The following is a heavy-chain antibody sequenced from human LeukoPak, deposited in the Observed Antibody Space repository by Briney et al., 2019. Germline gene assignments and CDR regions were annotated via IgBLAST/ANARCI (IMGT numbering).Heavy chain of an antibody. J-gene: IGHJ4*02. V-gene: IGHV3-7*04. Sequence: GGSLRLSCAASEFTFNRYWMSWVRQAPGKGLQWVANIKQDGSEAHYVDSVKGRFTISRDNAKNSLSLQMNSLSVDDTGVYFCTRDALFGSGRTHLDFWSQGTLVSVSP. D-gene: IGHD3-10*01. CDR3: TRDALFGSGRTHLDF. CDR1: EFTFNRYW. CDR2: IKQDGSEA.